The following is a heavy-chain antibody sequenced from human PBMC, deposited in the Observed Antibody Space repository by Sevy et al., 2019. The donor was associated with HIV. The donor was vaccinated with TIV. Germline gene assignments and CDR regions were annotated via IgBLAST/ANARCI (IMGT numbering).Heavy chain of an antibody. CDR3: VGPKLTYTNGWHYSDY. V-gene: IGHV4-39*01. Sequence: SETLSLTCVVSGASISNTAYYWGWIRQSPGKGLEWIASIRHGSYTFYNPSLKSRVTISADTSKNQFSLKLTSVSAADTSIYYCVGPKLTYTNGWHYSDYWGQGTVVTVSS. CDR1: GASISNTAYY. J-gene: IGHJ4*02. CDR2: IRHGSYT. D-gene: IGHD2-8*01.